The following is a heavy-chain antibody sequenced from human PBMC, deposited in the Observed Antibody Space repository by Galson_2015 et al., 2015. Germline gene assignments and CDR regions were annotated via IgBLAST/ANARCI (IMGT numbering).Heavy chain of an antibody. Sequence: SLRLSCAASGFTFSGFDMHWVRQPTGKGLEWVSTIGTAGDSYFPASVKGRFAVSRDKAKNSLYLQMNSLRAGDTAVYYCARGHYDSSGYQYFGLWGRGTLVTVSS. V-gene: IGHV3-13*01. CDR1: GFTFSGFD. CDR3: ARGHYDSSGYQYFGL. J-gene: IGHJ2*01. D-gene: IGHD3-22*01. CDR2: IGTAGDS.